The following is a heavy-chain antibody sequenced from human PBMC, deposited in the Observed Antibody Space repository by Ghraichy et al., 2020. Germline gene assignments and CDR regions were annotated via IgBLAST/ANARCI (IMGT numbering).Heavy chain of an antibody. CDR3: ALVTMIPYNYFDP. D-gene: IGHD3-22*01. CDR2: IHHTGST. V-gene: IGHV4-4*02. CDR1: GGSINSNNW. J-gene: IGHJ5*02. Sequence: SETLSLTCTVSGGSINSNNWWTWVRQSPGKGLEWIGEIHHTGSTRFNPALKSRVAMSMDKFMNQFSLTLTSVTAADSAIYYCALVTMIPYNYFDPWGHGTLVSVSS.